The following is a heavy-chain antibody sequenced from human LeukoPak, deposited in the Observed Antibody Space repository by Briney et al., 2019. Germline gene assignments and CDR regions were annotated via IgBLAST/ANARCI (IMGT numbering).Heavy chain of an antibody. CDR2: ISAYNGNT. Sequence: ASVKVSCKASGYTFTSYGISWVRQAPGQGLEWMGWISAYNGNTNYAQKLQGRVTMTTDTSTSTAYMELRSLRSDDTAVYFCARLRGNTGYYYGMDVWGQGTTVTVSS. J-gene: IGHJ6*02. CDR1: GYTFTSYG. V-gene: IGHV1-18*01. D-gene: IGHD1/OR15-1a*01. CDR3: ARLRGNTGYYYGMDV.